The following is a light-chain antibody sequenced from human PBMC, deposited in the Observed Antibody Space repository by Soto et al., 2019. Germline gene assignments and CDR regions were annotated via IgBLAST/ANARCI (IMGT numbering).Light chain of an antibody. Sequence: EIVMTQSPATLSVSPGERATLSCRASQSVHNNLAWYQQKPGQAPRLLLFGASTGATGLPARFSGSGSGTEFTLTINRLQAEDCAVFYCQQYCTSPRTFGQGTRLEIK. CDR3: QQYCTSPRT. CDR1: QSVHNN. CDR2: GAS. J-gene: IGKJ5*01. V-gene: IGKV3-15*01.